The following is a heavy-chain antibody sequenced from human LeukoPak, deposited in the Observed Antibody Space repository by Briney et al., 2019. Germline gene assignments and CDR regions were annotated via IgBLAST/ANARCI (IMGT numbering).Heavy chain of an antibody. CDR1: GGSISSYY. CDR3: ARDQKRGMSWELLRAQTYDGFDV. V-gene: IGHV4-59*12. D-gene: IGHD1-26*01. CDR2: IYYSGST. J-gene: IGHJ3*01. Sequence: SETLSLTCTVSGGSISSYYWSWIRQPPGKGLEWIGYIYYSGSTNYNPSLKSRVTISVDKSKNQFSLKVSSVTAADTAVYYCARDQKRGMSWELLRAQTYDGFDVWGQGTMVTVSS.